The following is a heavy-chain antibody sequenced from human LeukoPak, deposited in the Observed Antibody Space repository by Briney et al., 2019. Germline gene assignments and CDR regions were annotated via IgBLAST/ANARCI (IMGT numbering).Heavy chain of an antibody. CDR3: ARDDGGSYPNYFEN. V-gene: IGHV3-48*01. Sequence: GGSLRLSCVASGFIFSSYGMNWVRQAPGKGLEWVSYISSTSSFIYYADSVKGRFTISRDNAKKSLYLQMNGLRAEDTAVFYCARDDGGSYPNYFENWGQGTLVTVSS. CDR2: ISSTSSFI. D-gene: IGHD1-26*01. CDR1: GFIFSSYG. J-gene: IGHJ4*02.